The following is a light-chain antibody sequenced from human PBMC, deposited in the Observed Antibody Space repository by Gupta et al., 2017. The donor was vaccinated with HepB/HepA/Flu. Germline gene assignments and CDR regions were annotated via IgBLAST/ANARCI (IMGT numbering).Light chain of an antibody. CDR2: DNN. Sequence: QSVLTQPPSVSAAPGQTVTLSCSGNTSNIGNNYVSWYQQLPGTAPKLLIYDNNNRPSGIPDRFSGSKSGTSATLGITGLQTGDEADYYCGTWDTSLSAGVFGGGTKLTVL. CDR3: GTWDTSLSAGV. J-gene: IGLJ3*02. V-gene: IGLV1-51*01. CDR1: TSNIGNNY.